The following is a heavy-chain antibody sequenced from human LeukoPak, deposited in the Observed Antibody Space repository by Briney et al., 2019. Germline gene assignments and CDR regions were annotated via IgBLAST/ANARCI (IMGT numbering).Heavy chain of an antibody. CDR2: ISSSGSTI. D-gene: IGHD3-22*01. Sequence: GGSLRLSCAASGFTFSSYEMNWVRQAPGKGLERVSYISSSGSTIYYADSVKGRFTISRDNAKNSLYLQMNSLRAEDTAVYYCARSGPGGYYHSTGRAFDIWGQGTMVTVSS. CDR1: GFTFSSYE. CDR3: ARSGPGGYYHSTGRAFDI. J-gene: IGHJ3*02. V-gene: IGHV3-48*03.